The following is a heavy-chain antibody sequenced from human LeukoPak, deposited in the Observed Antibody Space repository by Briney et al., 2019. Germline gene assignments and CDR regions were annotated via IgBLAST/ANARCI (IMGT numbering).Heavy chain of an antibody. CDR1: GFTFSSYE. Sequence: PGGSLRLSCAASGFTFSSYEMNWVRQAPGKGLQWIPHIDSTDTIHYADSVKGRFTISRDNVKNSLYLQMNSLRAEDTAVYYCARSSGSYRPMGYWGQGTLVTVSS. V-gene: IGHV3-48*03. J-gene: IGHJ4*02. D-gene: IGHD3-22*01. CDR2: IDSTDTI. CDR3: ARSSGSYRPMGY.